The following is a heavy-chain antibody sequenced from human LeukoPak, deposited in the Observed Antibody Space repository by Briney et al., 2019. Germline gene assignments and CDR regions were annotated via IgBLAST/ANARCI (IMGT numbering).Heavy chain of an antibody. CDR1: GYTFTSYW. Sequence: PGESLKISCKGFGYTFTSYWIGWVRQMPGKGPEWMGIIYPTDSDTRYSPSFQGQVTISADKSISTAYLQWSSLKASDTAIYYCAKKVLNDDAFDIWGQGTMVTVSS. CDR3: AKKVLNDDAFDI. CDR2: IYPTDSDT. V-gene: IGHV5-51*01. J-gene: IGHJ3*02. D-gene: IGHD1-14*01.